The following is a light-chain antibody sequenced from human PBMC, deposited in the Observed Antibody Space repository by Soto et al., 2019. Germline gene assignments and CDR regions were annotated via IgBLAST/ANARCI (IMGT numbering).Light chain of an antibody. CDR1: QSVGRN. V-gene: IGKV3-15*01. CDR2: EIS. CDR3: QQRNTWPPIT. J-gene: IGKJ5*01. Sequence: IMMTQSPATLSMSPGERATLSCRASQSVGRNLTWYQQRHGQAPRLLIYEISTRAIGIPARFSGSGSGTEFTLTISSLQSEDFALYYCQQRNTWPPITFGQGTRLEIK.